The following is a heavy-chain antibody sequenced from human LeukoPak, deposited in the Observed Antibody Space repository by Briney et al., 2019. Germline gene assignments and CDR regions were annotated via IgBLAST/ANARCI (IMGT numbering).Heavy chain of an antibody. CDR3: AREGGPYRPLDY. Sequence: GSLRLSCAASGFTVSSNYMSWVRQAPGEGLEWIGEVNLQGSTNYNPSLMGRVAISVDMSENHISLQLTSVTAADTAVYYCAREGGPYRPLDYWGQGTLVTVSS. CDR1: GFTVSSNY. J-gene: IGHJ4*02. V-gene: IGHV4-4*02. CDR2: VNLQGST.